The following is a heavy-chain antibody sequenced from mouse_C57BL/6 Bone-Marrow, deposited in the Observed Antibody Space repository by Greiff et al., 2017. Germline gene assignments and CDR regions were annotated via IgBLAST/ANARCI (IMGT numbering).Heavy chain of an antibody. CDR3: AGGGSSPYYAMDY. D-gene: IGHD1-1*01. Sequence: DVKLVESGGGLVKPGGSLTLSCAASGFTFSDYGMHWVRQAPEKGLEWVAYISSGSSTIYYADTVKGRFTISRDNAKNTLFLQMTSLRSEDTAMYYCAGGGSSPYYAMDYWGQGTSVTVSS. J-gene: IGHJ4*01. CDR2: ISSGSSTI. V-gene: IGHV5-17*01. CDR1: GFTFSDYG.